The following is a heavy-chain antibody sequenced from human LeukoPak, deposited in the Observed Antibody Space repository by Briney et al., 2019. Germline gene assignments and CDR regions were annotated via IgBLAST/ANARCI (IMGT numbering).Heavy chain of an antibody. J-gene: IGHJ5*02. CDR3: ARCKVGATGWFDP. Sequence: SETLSLTCTVSGGSISSYYWSWIRQPPGKGLEWIGYIYHSGSTNYNPSLKSRVTISVDTSKNQFSLKLSSVTAADTAVYYCARCKVGATGWFDPWGQGTLVTVSS. CDR1: GGSISSYY. V-gene: IGHV4-59*08. CDR2: IYHSGST. D-gene: IGHD1-26*01.